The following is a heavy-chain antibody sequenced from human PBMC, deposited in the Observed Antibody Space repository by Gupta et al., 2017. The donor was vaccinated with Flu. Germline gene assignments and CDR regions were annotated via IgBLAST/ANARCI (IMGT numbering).Heavy chain of an antibody. D-gene: IGHD3-22*01. V-gene: IGHV1-2*06. CDR3: ARGGRYYESGSYYSIDY. J-gene: IGHJ4*02. CDR1: GYIFTGSY. Sequence: QVQLVQSGAEVKRPGASVKVSCKASGYIFTGSYIHWVRQAPGQGLEWMGRINPSSGGTNYAQNFQGRVTMTRDTSISTAFMDLSRLRSEDTAVYYCARGGRYYESGSYYSIDYWGQGTLVTVSS. CDR2: INPSSGGT.